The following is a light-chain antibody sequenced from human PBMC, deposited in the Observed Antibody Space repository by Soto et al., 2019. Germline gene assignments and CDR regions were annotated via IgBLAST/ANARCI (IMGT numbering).Light chain of an antibody. CDR2: DAS. J-gene: IGKJ4*02. Sequence: EIVMTQSPATLSVSPGEGATLSGKASQNVYNNLAWYQQRPGQPPRLLIYDASTRATGLSARFSGIGYGTEFTLTISSLQSEDFAVYFCQQCRNWTLTFGGGTKVAIK. CDR3: QQCRNWTLT. CDR1: QNVYNN. V-gene: IGKV3-15*01.